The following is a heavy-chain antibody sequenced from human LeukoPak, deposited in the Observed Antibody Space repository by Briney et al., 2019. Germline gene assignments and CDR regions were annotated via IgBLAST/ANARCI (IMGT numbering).Heavy chain of an antibody. CDR1: SGSINSYH. D-gene: IGHD6-19*01. CDR3: ARLIAVTGKVHYFDS. Sequence: SETLSLTCTVSSGSINSYHWSWIRQTPDQGLEWIGYIFYKGTTNYNPSLKSRVTISLDTSKNQFSLKLTSVTAADTAVYYCARLIAVTGKVHYFDSWGLGTLVTVSS. CDR2: IFYKGTT. V-gene: IGHV4-59*01. J-gene: IGHJ4*02.